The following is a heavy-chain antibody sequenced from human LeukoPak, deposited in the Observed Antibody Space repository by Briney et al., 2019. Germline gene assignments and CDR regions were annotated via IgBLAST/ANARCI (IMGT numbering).Heavy chain of an antibody. Sequence: PSETLSLTCAVYGGSFSGYYWSWIRQPPGKGLEWIGEINHSGSTNYNPPLKSRVTISVDTSKNQFSLKLSSVTAADTAVYYCARGLLGVVIPYYFDYWGQGTLVTVSS. CDR1: GGSFSGYY. CDR3: ARGLLGVVIPYYFDY. CDR2: INHSGST. V-gene: IGHV4-34*01. D-gene: IGHD3-3*01. J-gene: IGHJ4*02.